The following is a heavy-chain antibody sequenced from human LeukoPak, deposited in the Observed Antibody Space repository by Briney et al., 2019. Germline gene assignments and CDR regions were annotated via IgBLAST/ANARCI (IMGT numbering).Heavy chain of an antibody. CDR2: ITGRGTFT. D-gene: IGHD3-22*01. J-gene: IGHJ4*02. CDR1: GITFINYS. V-gene: IGHV3-23*01. Sequence: GGSLRLSCAASGITFINYSMTWVRQAPGKGLEWVSAITGRGTFTDYADSVKGRFTISRDNSKNTLYLQMNSLRAEDTAVYYCAKEGRNYYDSSGYYLDYWGQGTLVTVSS. CDR3: AKEGRNYYDSSGYYLDY.